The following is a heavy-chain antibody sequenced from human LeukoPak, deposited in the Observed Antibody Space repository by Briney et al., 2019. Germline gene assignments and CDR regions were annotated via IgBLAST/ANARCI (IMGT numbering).Heavy chain of an antibody. J-gene: IGHJ4*02. V-gene: IGHV4-30-2*01. CDR3: ARVRTAMAFNYFDY. CDR1: GGSISSGGYS. CDR2: IYHSGST. Sequence: KASETLSLTCAVSGGSISSGGYSWSWIRQPPGKGLEWIGYIYHSGSTYYNPSLKSRVTISVDRSKNQFSLKLSSVTAADTAVYYCARVRTAMAFNYFDYWGQGTLVTVSS. D-gene: IGHD5-18*01.